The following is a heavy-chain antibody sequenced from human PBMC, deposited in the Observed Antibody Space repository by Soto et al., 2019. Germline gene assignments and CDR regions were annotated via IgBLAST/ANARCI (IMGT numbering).Heavy chain of an antibody. CDR1: GGTFSTHA. CDR2: IIPISGTT. CDR3: ARGYCSGGKCYSGMDV. D-gene: IGHD2-15*01. Sequence: SVEVSCKASGGTFSTHAIIWVRQAPGHGLEWMGGIIPISGTTYYTQKFLGRVTITADEPTSTAFMELSSLKSEDTAVFYCARGYCSGGKCYSGMDVWGQGTMVTVSS. J-gene: IGHJ6*02. V-gene: IGHV1-69*13.